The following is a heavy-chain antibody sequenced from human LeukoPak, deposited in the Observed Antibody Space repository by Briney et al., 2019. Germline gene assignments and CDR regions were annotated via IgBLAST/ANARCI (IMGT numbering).Heavy chain of an antibody. CDR3: AREAPFTYYYDSSGRRSWFDP. Sequence: GASVKVSCKASGGTFSSYAISWVRQAPGQGLEWMGIINPSGGSTSYAQKFQGRVTMTRDTSTSTVYMELSSLRSEDTAVYYCAREAPFTYYYDSSGRRSWFDPWGQGTLVTVSS. V-gene: IGHV1-46*01. CDR1: GGTFSSYA. D-gene: IGHD3-22*01. CDR2: INPSGGST. J-gene: IGHJ5*02.